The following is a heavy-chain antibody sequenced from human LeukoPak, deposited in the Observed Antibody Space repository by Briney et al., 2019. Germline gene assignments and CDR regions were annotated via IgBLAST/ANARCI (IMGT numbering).Heavy chain of an antibody. J-gene: IGHJ4*02. CDR2: IYYSGTT. D-gene: IGHD1/OR15-1a*01. CDR3: ARAAQNWNNAPYFDF. Sequence: SQTLSLTCTVSGGSVSSGDYYWSWIRQHPGKGLEWIGYIYYSGTTYYNPSLKSRLTISLDTSKNQFSLKLTSVTAADTAVYYCARAAQNWNNAPYFDFWGQETLVTVSS. CDR1: GGSVSSGDYY. V-gene: IGHV4-30-4*01.